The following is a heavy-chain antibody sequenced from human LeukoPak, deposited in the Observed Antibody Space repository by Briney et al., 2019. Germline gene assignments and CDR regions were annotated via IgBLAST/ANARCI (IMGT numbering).Heavy chain of an antibody. J-gene: IGHJ4*02. CDR2: IYYSGST. D-gene: IGHD3-22*01. CDR3: VRGGTDYDSSGLDY. CDR1: GGSISSYY. Sequence: PSETLSLTCTVSGGSISSYYWSWIRQPPGKGLEWIGYIYYSGSTNYNPSLKSRVTISVDTSKNQFSLKLSSVTAADTAVYYCVRGGTDYDSSGLDYWGQGTLVTVSS. V-gene: IGHV4-59*01.